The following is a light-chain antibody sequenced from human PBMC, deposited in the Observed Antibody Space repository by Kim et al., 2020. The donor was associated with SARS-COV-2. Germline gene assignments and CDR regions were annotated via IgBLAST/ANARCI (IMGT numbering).Light chain of an antibody. CDR2: WAS. Sequence: AHINCKSSQSVLHSSSNKNPLAWYQQKPGQHPKLVISWASTRESGVPDRLSGSGSGTDFTLTISSLQAEDVAVYYCQQHYSDPLTFGGGTKVDIK. CDR1: QSVLHSSSNKNP. CDR3: QQHYSDPLT. J-gene: IGKJ4*01. V-gene: IGKV4-1*01.